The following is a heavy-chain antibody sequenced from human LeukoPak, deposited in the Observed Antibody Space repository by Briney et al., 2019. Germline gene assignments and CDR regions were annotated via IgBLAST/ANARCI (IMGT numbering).Heavy chain of an antibody. CDR3: AKTTYYDFWSGLKGGYFDY. CDR1: GFTLRNYA. D-gene: IGHD3-3*01. Sequence: GGSLRLSCAASGFTLRNYAMSWVRQAPGKGLEWVSAISGSGGSTYYADSVKGRFTISRDNSKNTLYLQMNSLRAEDTAVYYCAKTTYYDFWSGLKGGYFDYWGQGTLVTVSS. CDR2: ISGSGGST. J-gene: IGHJ4*02. V-gene: IGHV3-23*01.